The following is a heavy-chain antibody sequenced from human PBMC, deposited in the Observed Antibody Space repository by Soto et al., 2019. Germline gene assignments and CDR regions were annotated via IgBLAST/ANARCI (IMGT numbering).Heavy chain of an antibody. CDR1: GFTFSSYW. CDR3: ARALRLRYCSGGSCYRFDY. CDR2: IKQDGSEK. J-gene: IGHJ4*02. Sequence: GGSLRLSCAASGFTFSSYWMSWVRQAPGKGLEWVANIKQDGSEKYYVDSVKGRFTISRDNAKNSLYLQMNSLRAEDTAVYYCARALRLRYCSGGSCYRFDYWGQGTLVTVSS. V-gene: IGHV3-7*01. D-gene: IGHD2-15*01.